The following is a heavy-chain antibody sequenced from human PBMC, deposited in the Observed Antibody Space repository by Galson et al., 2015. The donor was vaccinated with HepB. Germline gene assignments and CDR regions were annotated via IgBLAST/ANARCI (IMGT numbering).Heavy chain of an antibody. Sequence: SVNVSCKASGGSIDSYSMNWVRQAPGQGLEWMGGIIPMFGTPNYAQKLQGRVTITADTSTSTVYMEVISLTSEDTAVYYCARNEGQAVAGTSLAYWGQGTLVPVSS. V-gene: IGHV1-69*06. CDR2: IIPMFGTP. J-gene: IGHJ4*02. D-gene: IGHD6-19*01. CDR3: ARNEGQAVAGTSLAY. CDR1: GGSIDSYS.